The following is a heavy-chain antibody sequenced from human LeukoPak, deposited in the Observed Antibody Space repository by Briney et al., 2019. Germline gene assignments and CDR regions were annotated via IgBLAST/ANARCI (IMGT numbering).Heavy chain of an antibody. V-gene: IGHV1-69*06. CDR3: ARDYKNYYDSSGYLNYFDY. CDR1: GGTFSSDI. J-gene: IGHJ4*02. Sequence: ASVKVSCKTSGGTFSSDIISWVRQAPGQGLEWMGEIIPIFSTTNYAQKFQGRVTITADKSTSTAYMELSSLRSEDTAMYYCARDYKNYYDSSGYLNYFDYWGQGTLVTVSS. CDR2: IIPIFSTT. D-gene: IGHD3-22*01.